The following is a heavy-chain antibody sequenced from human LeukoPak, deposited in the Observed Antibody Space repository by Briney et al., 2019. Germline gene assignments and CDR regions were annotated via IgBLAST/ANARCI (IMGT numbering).Heavy chain of an antibody. Sequence: PGGSLRLSCAASGFTFSSYSMNWVRQAPGKGLEWVSSISSSSSYIYYADSVKGRFTISRDNAKNSLYLQMNSLRAEDTAVYYCARLYYDFWSAPGSLEDNWGQGTLVTVSS. CDR3: ARLYYDFWSAPGSLEDN. CDR2: ISSSSSYI. V-gene: IGHV3-21*01. D-gene: IGHD3-3*01. CDR1: GFTFSSYS. J-gene: IGHJ4*02.